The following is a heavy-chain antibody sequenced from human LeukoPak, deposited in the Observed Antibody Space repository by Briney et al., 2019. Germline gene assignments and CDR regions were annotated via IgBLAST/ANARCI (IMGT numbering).Heavy chain of an antibody. D-gene: IGHD1-1*01. V-gene: IGHV3-23*01. CDR3: AKERTSEGYFDY. J-gene: IGHJ4*02. Sequence: GGSLRLSCAASGFTFSTYAMSWVRQAPGKGLEWVSALSGSGGSSYYADSVRGRFTISRDNSKNTLYLQMNSLRAEDTAVYYCAKERTSEGYFDYWGQGTLVSVSS. CDR1: GFTFSTYA. CDR2: LSGSGGSS.